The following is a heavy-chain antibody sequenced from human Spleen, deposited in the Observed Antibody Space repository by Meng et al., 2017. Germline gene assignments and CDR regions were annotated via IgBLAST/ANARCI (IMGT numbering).Heavy chain of an antibody. D-gene: IGHD2-15*01. J-gene: IGHJ3*02. CDR1: GDTFTGYY. V-gene: IGHV1-2*02. CDR2: INPNSGGT. Sequence: ASVKVSCKASGDTFTGYYMHWVRQAPGQGLEWMGWINPNSGGTNYAQKFQGRVTMTRDTSISTAYMEVRRLTSDDTAVYYCARETGTAHGGSFDAFDIWGQGTMVTVSS. CDR3: ARETGTAHGGSFDAFDI.